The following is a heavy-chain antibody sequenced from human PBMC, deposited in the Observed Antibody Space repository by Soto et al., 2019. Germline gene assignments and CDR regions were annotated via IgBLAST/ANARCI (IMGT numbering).Heavy chain of an antibody. J-gene: IGHJ4*02. CDR2: ISSSGTTT. CDR3: VRVRVDRSGSYYFDY. D-gene: IGHD3-22*01. Sequence: QVQLVESGGGLVNPRGSLRLSCAASGFSLSDYYVSWIRQAPGEGLEWVSYISSSGTTTHYADSVKGRCTISKDNAKNALYLQMNSLRVENTAVYYCVRVRVDRSGSYYFDYWGQGTLVTVSS. CDR1: GFSLSDYY. V-gene: IGHV3-11*01.